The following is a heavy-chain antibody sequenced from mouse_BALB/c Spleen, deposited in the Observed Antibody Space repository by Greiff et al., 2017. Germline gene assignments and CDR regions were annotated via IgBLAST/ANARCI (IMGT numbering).Heavy chain of an antibody. V-gene: IGHV5-4*02. Sequence: EVKLVESGGGLVKPGGSLKLSCAASGFTFSDYYMYWVRQTPEKRLEWVATISDGGSYTYYPDSVKGRFTISRDNAKNNLYLQMSSLKSEDTAMYDCARDFDSAEGYSMDVWGQGASVTVAS. D-gene: IGHD2-4*01. J-gene: IGHJ4*01. CDR2: ISDGGSYT. CDR1: GFTFSDYY. CDR3: ARDFDSAEGYSMDV.